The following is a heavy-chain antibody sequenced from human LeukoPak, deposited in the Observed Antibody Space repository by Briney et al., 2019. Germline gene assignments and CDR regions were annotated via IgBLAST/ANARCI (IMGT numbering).Heavy chain of an antibody. CDR3: ARVRIAVAGLYYYYYMDV. CDR2: INPSAGNT. CDR1: GYTFSNYY. D-gene: IGHD6-19*01. Sequence: ASVKVSCKASGYTFSNYYMHWVRQAPGQGLEWMGLINPSAGNTNYAQKLQGRVTMTTDTSTSTAYMELRSLRSDDTAVYYCARVRIAVAGLYYYYYMDVWAKGPRSPSP. V-gene: IGHV1-46*01. J-gene: IGHJ6*03.